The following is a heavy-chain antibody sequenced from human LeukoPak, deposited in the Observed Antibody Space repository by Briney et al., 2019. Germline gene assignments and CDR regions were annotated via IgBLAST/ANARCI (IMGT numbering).Heavy chain of an antibody. J-gene: IGHJ4*02. Sequence: PSETLSLTCTVSGGSISSGGYYWNWIRQHPGEGLEWIAYIHYSGSTYYNPTLKSRLTISVDTSNNQFSLKLSSVTAADTAVYYCARVVTAMAPTASFDYWGQGTLVTVSS. CDR3: ARVVTAMAPTASFDY. D-gene: IGHD5-18*01. V-gene: IGHV4-31*03. CDR1: GGSISSGGYY. CDR2: IHYSGST.